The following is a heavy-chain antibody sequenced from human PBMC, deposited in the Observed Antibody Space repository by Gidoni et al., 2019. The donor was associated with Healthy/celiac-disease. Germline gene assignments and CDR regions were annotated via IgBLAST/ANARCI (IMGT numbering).Heavy chain of an antibody. CDR3: ARGRDDFWSGPYRGWFDP. CDR1: GGSFSGYY. V-gene: IGHV4-34*01. Sequence: QVQLQQWGAGLLKPSETLSLTCAVYGGSFSGYYWSWIRQPPGKGLEWIGEINHSGSTNYNPSLKSRVTISVDTSKNQFSLKLSSVTAADTAVYYCARGRDDFWSGPYRGWFDPWGQGTLVTVSS. J-gene: IGHJ5*02. CDR2: INHSGST. D-gene: IGHD3-3*01.